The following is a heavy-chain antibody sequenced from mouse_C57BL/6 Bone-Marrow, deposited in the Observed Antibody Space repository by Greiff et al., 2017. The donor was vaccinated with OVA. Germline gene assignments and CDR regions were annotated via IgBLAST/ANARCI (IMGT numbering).Heavy chain of an antibody. J-gene: IGHJ4*01. CDR1: GFTFSSYA. Sequence: EVQLVESGGGLVKPGGSLKLSCAASGFTFSSYAMSWVRQTPEKRLEWVATISDGGSYTYYPDNVKGRFTISRDNAKNNLYLQMSHLKSEDTAMYYCARDPLYDYDRGYYAMDYWGQGTSVTGSS. V-gene: IGHV5-4*01. CDR3: ARDPLYDYDRGYYAMDY. CDR2: ISDGGSYT. D-gene: IGHD2-4*01.